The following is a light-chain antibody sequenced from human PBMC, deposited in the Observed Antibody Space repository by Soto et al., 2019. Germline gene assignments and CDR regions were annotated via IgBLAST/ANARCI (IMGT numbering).Light chain of an antibody. CDR1: SSDVGGYNY. CDR3: SSYAGSNNLV. V-gene: IGLV2-8*01. CDR2: EVS. Sequence: QSALTQPPSASGFPGQSVTISCTGTSSDVGGYNYVSWYQQHPGKAPKLMIYEVSKRPSGVPDRFSGSKSGNTASLTVSGLQAEDEDDYYCSSYAGSNNLVFGGGTKLTVL. J-gene: IGLJ3*02.